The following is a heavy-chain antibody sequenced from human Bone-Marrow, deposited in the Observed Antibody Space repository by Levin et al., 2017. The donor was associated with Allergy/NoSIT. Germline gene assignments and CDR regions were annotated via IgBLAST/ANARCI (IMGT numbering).Heavy chain of an antibody. CDR3: ARSTYSSTWFRWFDP. J-gene: IGHJ5*02. CDR1: CGSVSSSY. CDR2: IYSSGRT. D-gene: IGHD6-13*01. Sequence: PSETLSLTCTVSCGSVSSSYWNWIRQSAGKGLEWIGRIYSSGRTDYNPSLKSRVTMSLDTSKNQFSLTLSSVTAADTAVYYCARSTYSSTWFRWFDPWGQGTLVTVSS. V-gene: IGHV4-4*07.